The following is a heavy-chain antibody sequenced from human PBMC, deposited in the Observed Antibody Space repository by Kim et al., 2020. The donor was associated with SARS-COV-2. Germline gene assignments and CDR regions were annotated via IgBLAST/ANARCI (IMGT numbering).Heavy chain of an antibody. D-gene: IGHD3-16*01. J-gene: IGHJ3*01. V-gene: IGHV7-4-1*02. CDR2: INPKTVNP. CDR1: GFTLSDYA. Sequence: ASVKVSCKSSGFTLSDYAINWVRHAPGRGLEVMGWINPKTVNPLYAPDFTGRFVFSLDTSVSTAFLEIIGLEAEDTAVYYCARRFYDPGWGSRTFDLWGQGPLGTVS. CDR3: ARRFYDPGWGSRTFDL.